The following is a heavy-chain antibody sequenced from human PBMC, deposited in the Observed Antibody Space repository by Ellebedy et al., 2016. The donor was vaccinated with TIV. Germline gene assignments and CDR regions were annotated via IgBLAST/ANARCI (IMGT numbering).Heavy chain of an antibody. CDR2: ISTDTGNT. CDR3: ARGGERMYSSGWPLDY. V-gene: IGHV1-18*01. Sequence: AASVKVSCKASGYSFTSYDISWVRQAPGQGLEWMGQISTDTGNTNYAQNLQGRVTLTTDTSTKTAHMELRSLSPNDTAVYYCARGGERMYSSGWPLDYWGQGTLVTVSS. J-gene: IGHJ4*02. D-gene: IGHD6-19*01. CDR1: GYSFTSYD.